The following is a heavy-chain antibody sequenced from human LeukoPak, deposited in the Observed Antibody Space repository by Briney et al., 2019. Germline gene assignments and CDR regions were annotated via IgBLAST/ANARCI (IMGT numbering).Heavy chain of an antibody. CDR2: IYYSGST. J-gene: IGHJ5*02. V-gene: IGHV4-59*12. D-gene: IGHD4-17*01. CDR1: GGSISSYY. CDR3: ARGPLTVTRGFDP. Sequence: PSETLSLTCTVSGGSISSYYWSWIRQPPGKGLEWIGYIYYSGSTNYNPSLKTRVTMSVDTSKNQFSLKLSSVTAADTAVYYCARGPLTVTRGFDPWGQGTLVTVSS.